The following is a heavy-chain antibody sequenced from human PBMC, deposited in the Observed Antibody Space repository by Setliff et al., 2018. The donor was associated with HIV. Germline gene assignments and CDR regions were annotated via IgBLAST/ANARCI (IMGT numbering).Heavy chain of an antibody. D-gene: IGHD2-21*02. J-gene: IGHJ3*02. CDR2: FYYIEST. Sequence: SETLSLTCTVSGGSMSSYYWSWIRQPPGKGLEWIGCFYYIESTKYNPSLKSRVTISVDTSKNQFSLKLTSVTAADPAVYYCARSSLKYCGGDQNGCAFDIWGQGTMVTVSS. CDR3: ARSSLKYCGGDQNGCAFDI. V-gene: IGHV4-59*01. CDR1: GGSMSSYY.